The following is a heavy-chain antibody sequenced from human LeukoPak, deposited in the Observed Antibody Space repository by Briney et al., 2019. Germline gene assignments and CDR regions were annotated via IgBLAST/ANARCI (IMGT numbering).Heavy chain of an antibody. V-gene: IGHV3-23*01. Sequence: GGSLRLSCAASGFTFSSYAMSWVRQAPGKGLEWVSAIVSSGDSTYYADSVKGRFTISRDNSKNTLYLQMNSLRAEDTAVYYCARDRTASDYWGQGTLVTVSS. CDR1: GFTFSSYA. CDR2: IVSSGDST. CDR3: ARDRTASDY. D-gene: IGHD4-17*01. J-gene: IGHJ4*02.